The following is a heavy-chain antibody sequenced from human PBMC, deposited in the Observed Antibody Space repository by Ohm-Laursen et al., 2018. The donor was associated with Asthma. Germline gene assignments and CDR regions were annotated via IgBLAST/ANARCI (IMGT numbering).Heavy chain of an antibody. V-gene: IGHV3-30-3*01. J-gene: IGHJ4*02. CDR3: ARDYYDSSGYYHGDNFDY. CDR2: ISYDGSNK. CDR1: GFTFSSYA. D-gene: IGHD3-22*01. Sequence: SLRLSCAASGFTFSSYAMHWVRQAPGKGLEWVAVISYDGSNKYYADSAKGRFTISRDNSKNTLYLQMNSLRAEDTAVYYCARDYYDSSGYYHGDNFDYWGQGTLVTVSS.